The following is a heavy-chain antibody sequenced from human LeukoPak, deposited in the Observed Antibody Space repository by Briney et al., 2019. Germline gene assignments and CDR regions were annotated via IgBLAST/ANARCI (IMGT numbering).Heavy chain of an antibody. V-gene: IGHV1-69-2*01. CDR3: ATYYYDSSGQPHAFDI. Sequence: GASVKVSCKASGYTFTDYYMHWVQQAPGKGLEWMGRVDPEDGETIYAEKFQGRVTITADTSTDTAYMELSSLRSEDTAVYYCATYYYDSSGQPHAFDIWGQGTMVTVSS. CDR1: GYTFTDYY. D-gene: IGHD3-22*01. CDR2: VDPEDGET. J-gene: IGHJ3*02.